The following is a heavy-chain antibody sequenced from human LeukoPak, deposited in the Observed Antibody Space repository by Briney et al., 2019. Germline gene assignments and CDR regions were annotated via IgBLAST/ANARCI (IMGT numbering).Heavy chain of an antibody. CDR2: IKQDGSEK. D-gene: IGHD1-26*01. CDR1: GFTFSSYW. CDR3: ARGQSGSYSDFDY. J-gene: IGHJ4*02. Sequence: GGSLRLSCAASGFTFSSYWMSWVRQAPGKGLEWVANIKQDGSEKYYVDSVKGRFTISRDNAMNSLYLQMNSLRAEDTAVYYCARGQSGSYSDFDYWGQGTLVTVSS. V-gene: IGHV3-7*01.